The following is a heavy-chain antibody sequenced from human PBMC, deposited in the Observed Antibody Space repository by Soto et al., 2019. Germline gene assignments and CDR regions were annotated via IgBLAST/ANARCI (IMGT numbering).Heavy chain of an antibody. J-gene: IGHJ4*02. CDR1: GGTFSSYA. CDR2: ISGSGGST. D-gene: IGHD3-22*01. CDR3: ARDGAKTYYDSSGYNPFDF. Sequence: SCKASGGTFSSYAMSWVRQAPGKGLEWVSAISGSGGSTYYADSVKGRFTISRDNSKNTVDLQMDSLRAEDTAVYYCARDGAKTYYDSSGYNPFDFWGQGTPVTVSS. V-gene: IGHV3-23*01.